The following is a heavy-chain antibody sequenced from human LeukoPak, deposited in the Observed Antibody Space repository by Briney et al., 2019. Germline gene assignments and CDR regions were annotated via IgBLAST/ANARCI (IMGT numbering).Heavy chain of an antibody. D-gene: IGHD6-19*01. V-gene: IGHV3-30-3*01. CDR3: ARVAVAGTSYYYYGMDV. CDR1: GFTFSSYA. CDR2: ISYDGSNK. Sequence: PGGSLRLSCAASGFTFSSYAMHWVRQAPGKGLEWVAVISYDGSNKYYADSVKGRFTISRDNSKNTLYLQMNSLRAEDTAVYYCARVAVAGTSYYYYGMDVWGQGTTVTVSS. J-gene: IGHJ6*02.